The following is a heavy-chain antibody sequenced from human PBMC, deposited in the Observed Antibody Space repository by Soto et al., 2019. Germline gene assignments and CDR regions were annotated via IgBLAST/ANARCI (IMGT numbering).Heavy chain of an antibody. CDR1: GFTFSSYG. J-gene: IGHJ4*02. CDR3: AKDLGSGWYAEDY. V-gene: IGHV3-30*18. CDR2: ISYDGSNK. D-gene: IGHD6-19*01. Sequence: GGSLRLSCAASGFTFSSYGMHLGRQAPGKGLEWVAGISYDGSNKYYADSVKGRFTISRDNSKNTLYLQMNSLRAEDTAVYYCAKDLGSGWYAEDYWGQGTLVTVSS.